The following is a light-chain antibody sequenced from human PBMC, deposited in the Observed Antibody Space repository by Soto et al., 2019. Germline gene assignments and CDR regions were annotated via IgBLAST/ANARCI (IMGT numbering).Light chain of an antibody. CDR2: DAS. V-gene: IGKV1-33*01. CDR1: QDISSH. J-gene: IGKJ5*01. Sequence: DIQMTQSPSSLPASVGDRVTITCQASQDISSHLNWYQQKSGKAPKLLISDASDLQTGVPSRFSGRGSGTDFTFTISSLQPEDVATYFCQQYDNLLTFGQGTRLEIK. CDR3: QQYDNLLT.